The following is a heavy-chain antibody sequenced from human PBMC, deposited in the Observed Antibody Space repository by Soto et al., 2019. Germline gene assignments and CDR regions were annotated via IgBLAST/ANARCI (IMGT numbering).Heavy chain of an antibody. D-gene: IGHD2-21*01. J-gene: IGHJ6*02. V-gene: IGHV2-5*01. Sequence: GSGPTLVNPTQTLTLTCSFSGFSLSTSGVGVGWIRQPPGKAPEWLGIIYWNDDKRYSPSLKTRVTITKDTSRNQVVPTMTSVEADDTATYYCAHDTSGWRWLPDVWGQGTTVTVSS. CDR2: IYWNDDK. CDR3: AHDTSGWRWLPDV. CDR1: GFSLSTSGVG.